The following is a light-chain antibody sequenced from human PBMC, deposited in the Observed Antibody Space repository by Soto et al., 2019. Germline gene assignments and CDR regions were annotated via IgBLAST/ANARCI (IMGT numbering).Light chain of an antibody. V-gene: IGKV3-15*01. CDR1: QSVSSN. J-gene: IGKJ1*01. CDR2: GAS. Sequence: EIVMTQSPATLSVSPGERATLSCRASQSVSSNLAWYQQKPGQAPRLLIYGASTRATGIPARFSGSGSGTEFTLTISSLQSEDFAVYYFQQYNNRPRRFRQGTRWIA. CDR3: QQYNNRPRR.